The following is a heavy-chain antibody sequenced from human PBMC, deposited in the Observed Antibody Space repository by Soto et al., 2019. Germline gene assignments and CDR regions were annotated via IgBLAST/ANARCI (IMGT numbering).Heavy chain of an antibody. CDR2: ISSNGVGT. D-gene: IGHD6-6*01. V-gene: IGHV3-64*01. CDR1: GFTLSGYA. CDR3: ARRARPDFYYMDV. J-gene: IGHJ6*03. Sequence: EVQLAESGGGLAQPGGSLRLSCAASGFTLSGYAMDWVRQAPGKGLEYVSGISSNGVGTYYANSMQGRFPISRDNSKNTVYAQGGSLRPEEMAVYYCARRARPDFYYMDVWGKGTTVTVSS.